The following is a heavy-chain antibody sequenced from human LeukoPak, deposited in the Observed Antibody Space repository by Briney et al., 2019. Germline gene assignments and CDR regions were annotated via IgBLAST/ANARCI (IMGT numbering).Heavy chain of an antibody. Sequence: GGSLRLSCAASGFTFSTYGMHWVRQAPGKGLEWVAFVRYDGSNKYYADSVKGRFTISRDNSKNTLYLQMNSMRAEDTAVYFCAKDKDPWKSTSISDFDYWGQGTLVTVSS. CDR1: GFTFSTYG. V-gene: IGHV3-30*02. CDR2: VRYDGSNK. D-gene: IGHD1-1*01. CDR3: AKDKDPWKSTSISDFDY. J-gene: IGHJ4*02.